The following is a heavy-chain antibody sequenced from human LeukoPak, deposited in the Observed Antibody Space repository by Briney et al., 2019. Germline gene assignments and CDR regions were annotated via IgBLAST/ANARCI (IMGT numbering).Heavy chain of an antibody. D-gene: IGHD3-16*02. Sequence: GGSLRLSCAASGFTFSSYGMHWVRQAPGKGLEWVAVISYDGSNKYYADSVKGRFTISRDNSKNTLYLQMNSLRAEDTAVYYCAKLNTNHNTYYDYVWGSYRYASFDYWGQGTLVTVSS. CDR2: ISYDGSNK. J-gene: IGHJ4*02. V-gene: IGHV3-30*18. CDR1: GFTFSSYG. CDR3: AKLNTNHNTYYDYVWGSYRYASFDY.